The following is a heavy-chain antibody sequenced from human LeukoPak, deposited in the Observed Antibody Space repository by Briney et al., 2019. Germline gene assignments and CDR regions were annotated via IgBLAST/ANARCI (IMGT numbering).Heavy chain of an antibody. V-gene: IGHV3-66*01. CDR2: IYSGGST. CDR1: GFTVSSNY. Sequence: GSLRLSCAASGFTVSSNYMSWVRQSPGKGLEWVSVIYSGGSTYYADSVKGRFTISRDNSKNTLYLQMNSLRAEDTAVYYCARGPIVVVPAAGGGWFDPWGQGTLVTVSS. CDR3: ARGPIVVVPAAGGGWFDP. D-gene: IGHD2-2*01. J-gene: IGHJ5*02.